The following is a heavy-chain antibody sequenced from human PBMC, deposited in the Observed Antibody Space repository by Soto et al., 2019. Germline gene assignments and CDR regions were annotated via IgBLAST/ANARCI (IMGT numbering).Heavy chain of an antibody. CDR3: AAPGIAAAGTPTFDY. J-gene: IGHJ4*02. CDR1: GGTFSSYT. D-gene: IGHD6-13*01. Sequence: QVQLVQSGAEVKKPGSSVKVSCKASGGTFSSYTISWVRQAPGQGLEWMGRIIPILGIANYAQKFQGRVTITADKSTSTAYRELSSLRSEDTAVYYCAAPGIAAAGTPTFDYWGQGTLVTVSS. V-gene: IGHV1-69*02. CDR2: IIPILGIA.